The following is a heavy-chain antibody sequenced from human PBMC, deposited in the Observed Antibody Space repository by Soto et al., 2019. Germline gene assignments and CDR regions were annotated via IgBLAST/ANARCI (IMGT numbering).Heavy chain of an antibody. CDR3: AKDLGGYGSGSYLYRYYYYYYGMDV. D-gene: IGHD3-10*01. Sequence: HPGGSLRLSCAASGFTFSSYGMHWVRQAPGKGLEWVAVISYDGSNKYYADSVKGRFTISRDNSKNTLYLQMNSLRAEDTAVYYCAKDLGGYGSGSYLYRYYYYYYGMDVWGQGTTVTVSS. V-gene: IGHV3-30*18. J-gene: IGHJ6*02. CDR1: GFTFSSYG. CDR2: ISYDGSNK.